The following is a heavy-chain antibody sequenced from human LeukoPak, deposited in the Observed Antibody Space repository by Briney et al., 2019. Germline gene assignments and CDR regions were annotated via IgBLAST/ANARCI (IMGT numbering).Heavy chain of an antibody. CDR1: RFTFSTYG. CDR3: AKDAEHSSGWYPGN. V-gene: IGHV3-30*18. CDR2: ILFDGNNK. D-gene: IGHD6-13*01. J-gene: IGHJ4*02. Sequence: GGSLRLSCAASRFTFSTYGMHWVRQVPGKGLEWVAVILFDGNNKYYADSVRGRFTISRDNSKNTLYLQMNSLRDEYTAVYYCAKDAEHSSGWYPGNWGQGTLVIVSS.